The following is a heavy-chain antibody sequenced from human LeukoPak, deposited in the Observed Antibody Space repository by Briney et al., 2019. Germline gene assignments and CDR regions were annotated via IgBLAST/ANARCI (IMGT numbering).Heavy chain of an antibody. CDR2: ISSSSSYI. CDR1: GFTFSSYS. V-gene: IGHV3-21*01. J-gene: IGHJ4*02. Sequence: GGSRRLSCAASGFTFSSYSMNWVRQAPGKGLEWVSSISSSSSYIYYADSVKGRFTISRDNAKNTLYLQMNSLRAEDTAVYYCARDSLLSGSYDYWGQGTLVTVSS. D-gene: IGHD1-26*01. CDR3: ARDSLLSGSYDY.